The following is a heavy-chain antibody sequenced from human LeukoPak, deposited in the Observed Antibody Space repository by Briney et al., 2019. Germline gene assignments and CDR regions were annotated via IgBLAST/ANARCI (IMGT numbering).Heavy chain of an antibody. D-gene: IGHD4-11*01. CDR3: ARNISTVANGARYNWFDP. Sequence: SEILSLTCIVSGGSICSTSSYWDWIRQSPGKGLEWIGTIYYSGSTDYNPSLKSRVTMSVETSKNQFSLKLSSVTAADMPVYYCARNISTVANGARYNWFDPWGQGTLVTVSS. V-gene: IGHV4-39*01. CDR1: GGSICSTSSY. CDR2: IYYSGST. J-gene: IGHJ5*02.